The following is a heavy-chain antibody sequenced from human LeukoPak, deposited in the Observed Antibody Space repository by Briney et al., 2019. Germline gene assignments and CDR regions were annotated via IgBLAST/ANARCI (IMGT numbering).Heavy chain of an antibody. CDR1: GFTFCTHT. Sequence: GGSLSLSCTTSGFTFCTHTMHWFRQAPGKGLQWIGFIRSSGTTQYSASVKGRFTISRDDSKSIAYLQMNSLKTEDTAVYYCTRDRFYVWFDPWGQGTLVTVSS. V-gene: IGHV3-49*03. CDR3: TRDRFYVWFDP. D-gene: IGHD3-16*01. J-gene: IGHJ5*02. CDR2: IRSSGTT.